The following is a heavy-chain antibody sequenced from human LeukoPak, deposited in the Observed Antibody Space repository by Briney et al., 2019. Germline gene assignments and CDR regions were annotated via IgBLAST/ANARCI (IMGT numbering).Heavy chain of an antibody. V-gene: IGHV3-9*01. J-gene: IGHJ4*02. CDR3: AKDSGSYYGSGTPFDY. D-gene: IGHD3-10*01. CDR2: ISWNSGSI. Sequence: GGSLRLSCAASGFTFSSYWMSWVRQAPGKGLEWVSGISWNSGSIGYADSVKGRFTISRDNAKNSLYLQMNSLRAEDTALYYCAKDSGSYYGSGTPFDYWGQGTLVTVSS. CDR1: GFTFSSYW.